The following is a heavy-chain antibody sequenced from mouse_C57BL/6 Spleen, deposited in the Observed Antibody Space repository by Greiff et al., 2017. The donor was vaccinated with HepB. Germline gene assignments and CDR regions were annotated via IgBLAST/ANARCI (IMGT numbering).Heavy chain of an antibody. V-gene: IGHV1-69*01. D-gene: IGHD1-1*01. J-gene: IGHJ1*03. CDR2: IDPSDSYT. CDR1: GYTFTSYW. CDR3: AKRGYTTVVATRYFDV. Sequence: VKLQQPGAELVMPGASVKLSCKASGYTFTSYWMHWVKQRPGQGLEWIGEIDPSDSYTNYNQKFKGKSTLTVDKSSSTAYMQLSSLTSEDSAVYYCAKRGYTTVVATRYFDVWGTGTTVTVSS.